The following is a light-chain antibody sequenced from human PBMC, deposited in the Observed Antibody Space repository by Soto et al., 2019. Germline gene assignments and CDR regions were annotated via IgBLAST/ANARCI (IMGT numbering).Light chain of an antibody. CDR1: QSLSSSF. V-gene: IGKV3-20*01. J-gene: IGKJ1*01. Sequence: EIVLTQSPDTLSLSPGERATLSCRASQSLSSSFLAWYQHKFGQAPRLLIYSTSSRATGIPDRFSGSASGTDFSLTISRLEPEDFAVYYCQQYGSSPTFGQGTKVEIK. CDR3: QQYGSSPT. CDR2: STS.